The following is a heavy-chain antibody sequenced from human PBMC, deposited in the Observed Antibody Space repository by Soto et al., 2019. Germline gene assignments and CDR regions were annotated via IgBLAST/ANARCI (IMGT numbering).Heavy chain of an antibody. CDR1: GYTFTSYG. J-gene: IGHJ4*02. CDR3: ASIAEYSSGWYGFDY. D-gene: IGHD6-19*01. CDR2: ISAYNGNT. V-gene: IGHV1-18*04. Sequence: ASVKVSCKASGYTFTSYGISWVRQAPGQGLEWMGWISAYNGNTNYAQKLQGRVTMTTDTSTSTAYMELRSLRSDDTAVYYCASIAEYSSGWYGFDYWGQGTLVTVSS.